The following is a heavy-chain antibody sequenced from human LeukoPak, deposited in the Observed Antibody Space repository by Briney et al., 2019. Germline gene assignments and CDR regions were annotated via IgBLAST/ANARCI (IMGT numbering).Heavy chain of an antibody. CDR1: GYTFTSYG. D-gene: IGHD2-15*01. CDR3: ARTRRYCSGGSCYFDY. J-gene: IGHJ4*02. V-gene: IGHV1-18*01. Sequence: ASVKVSCKASGYTFTSYGISWVRQAPGQGLEWMGWISAYNGNTNYAQKLQGRVTMTTDPSTSTAYMELRSLRSDDTAVYYCARTRRYCSGGSCYFDYWGQGTLVTVSS. CDR2: ISAYNGNT.